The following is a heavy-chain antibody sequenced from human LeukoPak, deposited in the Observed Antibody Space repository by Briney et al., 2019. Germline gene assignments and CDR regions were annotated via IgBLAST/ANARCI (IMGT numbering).Heavy chain of an antibody. CDR3: ARFSGEDYFDY. CDR1: GGSISSSSYY. J-gene: IGHJ4*02. V-gene: IGHV4-39*01. D-gene: IGHD5-12*01. Sequence: SETLSLTRTVSGGSISSSSYYWGWIRQPPGKGLEWIGSIYYSGSTYYNPSLKSRVTISVDTSKNQFSLKLSSVTAADTAVYYCARFSGEDYFDYWGQGTLVTVSS. CDR2: IYYSGST.